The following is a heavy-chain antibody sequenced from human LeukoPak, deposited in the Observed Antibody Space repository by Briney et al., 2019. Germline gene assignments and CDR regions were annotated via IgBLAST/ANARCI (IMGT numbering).Heavy chain of an antibody. CDR3: ARDGAAAGSYYFDY. CDR1: GGSVSSGSYY. V-gene: IGHV4-61*01. Sequence: SETLSLTCTVSGGSVSSGSYYWSWIRQPPGKGLEWIGYIYYSGSTNYNPSLKSRVTISVDTSKNQFSLKLSSVTAADTAVYYCARDGAAAGSYYFDYWGQGTLVTVSS. CDR2: IYYSGST. J-gene: IGHJ4*02. D-gene: IGHD6-13*01.